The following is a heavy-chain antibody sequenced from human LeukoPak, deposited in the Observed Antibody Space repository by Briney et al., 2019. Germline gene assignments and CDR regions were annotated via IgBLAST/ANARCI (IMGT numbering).Heavy chain of an antibody. V-gene: IGHV3-15*01. D-gene: IGHD3-22*01. Sequence: PGGSLRLSCAASGFTFTSAWMSWVRQAPGKGLEWVGRIKGETAAGAPDYVASVKGRFTISRDDSKNTLYLQMNSLKTEDTAVYYCSTTYYYDSSEGYWGQGTLVTVSS. CDR2: IKGETAAGAP. J-gene: IGHJ4*02. CDR1: GFTFTSAW. CDR3: STTYYYDSSEGY.